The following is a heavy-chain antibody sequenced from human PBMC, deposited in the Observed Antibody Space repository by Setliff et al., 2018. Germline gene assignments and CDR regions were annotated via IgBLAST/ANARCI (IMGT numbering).Heavy chain of an antibody. Sequence: ASVKVSCKASGYTFTSYAMNWVRQAPGQGLEWMGWISTNTGNPTYAQGFTGRFVFSLDTSVSTAYLQISSLKAEDTAVYYCARIVCSSTSCSRFGYWGQGTLVTVSS. D-gene: IGHD2-2*01. CDR3: ARIVCSSTSCSRFGY. J-gene: IGHJ4*02. V-gene: IGHV7-4-1*02. CDR2: ISTNTGNP. CDR1: GYTFTSYA.